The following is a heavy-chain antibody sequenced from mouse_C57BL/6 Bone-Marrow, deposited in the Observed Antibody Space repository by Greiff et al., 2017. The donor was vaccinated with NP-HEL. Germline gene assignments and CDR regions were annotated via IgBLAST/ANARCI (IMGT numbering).Heavy chain of an antibody. CDR2: IDPEDGET. V-gene: IGHV14-2*01. CDR1: GFNIKDYY. CDR3: ALSYYYGSSGFAY. D-gene: IGHD1-1*01. Sequence: VQLKESGAELVKPGASVKLSCTASGFNIKDYYMHWVKQRTEQGLEWIGRIDPEDGETKYAPKFQGKATITADTSSNTAYLQLSSLTSEDTAVYYCALSYYYGSSGFAYWGQGTLVTVSA. J-gene: IGHJ3*01.